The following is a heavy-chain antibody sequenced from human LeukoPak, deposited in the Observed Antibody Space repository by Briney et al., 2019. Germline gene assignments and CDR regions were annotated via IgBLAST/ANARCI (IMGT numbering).Heavy chain of an antibody. D-gene: IGHD1-26*01. CDR2: INHSGST. J-gene: IGHJ4*02. V-gene: IGHV4-34*01. CDR1: GGSISSYY. CDR3: ARGRGGSFYDY. Sequence: SETLSLTCTVSGGSISSYYWSWIRQPPEKGLEWIGEINHSGSTNYSPSLKSRVTISVDTSKNQFSLKLSPVTAADTAVYYCARGRGGSFYDYWGQGTLVTVSS.